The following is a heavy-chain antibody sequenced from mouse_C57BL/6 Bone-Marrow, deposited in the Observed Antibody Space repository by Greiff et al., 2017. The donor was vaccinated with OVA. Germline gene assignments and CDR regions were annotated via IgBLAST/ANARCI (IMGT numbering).Heavy chain of an antibody. Sequence: QVQLQQPGAELVKPGASVKVSCKASGYTFTSYWMHWVKQRPGQGLEWIERIHPSDSDTNYNQKFKGKATLTVDKSSSTAYMQLSSLTSEDSAVYYCAMVVLGRLGGFAYWGQGTLVTVSA. D-gene: IGHD3-3*01. CDR2: IHPSDSDT. V-gene: IGHV1-74*01. J-gene: IGHJ3*01. CDR3: AMVVLGRLGGFAY. CDR1: GYTFTSYW.